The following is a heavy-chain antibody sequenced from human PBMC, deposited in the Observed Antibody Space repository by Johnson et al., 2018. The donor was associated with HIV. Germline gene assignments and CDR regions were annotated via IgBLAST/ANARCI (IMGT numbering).Heavy chain of an antibody. CDR2: ISSSGSTI. CDR1: GFTFSDYY. V-gene: IGHV3-11*04. J-gene: IGHJ3*02. Sequence: QVQLVESGGGLVKPGGSLRLSCAASGFTFSDYYMSWIRQAPGMGLEWVSYISSSGSTIYYADSVKGRFTISRDNSKNTLYLQMNSLRAEDTADYYGARDPGNGGSPFDAFDIWGQVTMVTVSS. CDR3: ARDPGNGGSPFDAFDI. D-gene: IGHD4-23*01.